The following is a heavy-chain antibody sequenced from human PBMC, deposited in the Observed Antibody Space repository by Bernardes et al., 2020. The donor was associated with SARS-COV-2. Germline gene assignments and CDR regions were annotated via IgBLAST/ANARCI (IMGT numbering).Heavy chain of an antibody. CDR1: GGTFSSYA. D-gene: IGHD5-18*01. CDR3: ARCGYSYGFLHYYGMDV. CDR2: IIPIFGTA. Sequence: SVKVSCKASGGTFSSYAISWVRQAPGQGLEWMGRIIPIFGTANYAQKFQGRVTITADESTSTAYMELSSLRSEDTAVYYCARCGYSYGFLHYYGMDVGGQGTTFTVSS. J-gene: IGHJ6*02. V-gene: IGHV1-69*13.